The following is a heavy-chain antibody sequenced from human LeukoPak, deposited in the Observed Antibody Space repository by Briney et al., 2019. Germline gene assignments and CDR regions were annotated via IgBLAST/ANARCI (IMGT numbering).Heavy chain of an antibody. CDR2: IYTSGST. D-gene: IGHD7-27*01. CDR1: GGSISSYY. CDR3: ARNYVLGIRGYYCYYMDV. Sequence: SETLSLTCTVSGGSISSYYWSWIRQPPGKGLEWIGYIYTSGSTNYNPSLKSRVTISVDTSKNQFSLKLSSVTAADTAVYYCARNYVLGIRGYYCYYMDVWGKGTTVTVSS. V-gene: IGHV4-4*09. J-gene: IGHJ6*03.